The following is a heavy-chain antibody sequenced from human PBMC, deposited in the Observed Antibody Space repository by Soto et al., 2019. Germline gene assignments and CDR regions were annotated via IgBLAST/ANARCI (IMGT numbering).Heavy chain of an antibody. CDR3: ARESIVGATRFDP. Sequence: SETLSLTCTVSGDSVNSGSYYWTWIRQAPGKGLEWLGYIYHIGTTRYNPSLKSRATISLDTSKSQFSLRLTSVTAADTAVYFCARESIVGATRFDPWGHGTLVTVSA. V-gene: IGHV4-61*01. CDR1: GDSVNSGSYY. J-gene: IGHJ5*02. D-gene: IGHD1-26*01. CDR2: IYHIGTT.